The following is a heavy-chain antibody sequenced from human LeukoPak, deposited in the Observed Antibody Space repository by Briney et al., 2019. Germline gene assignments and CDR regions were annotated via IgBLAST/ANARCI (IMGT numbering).Heavy chain of an antibody. CDR2: ISSTSNTI. J-gene: IGHJ5*02. V-gene: IGHV3-48*03. CDR3: TRGGAAADWFDP. D-gene: IGHD6-13*01. CDR1: GFTFSSSE. Sequence: GSLRLSCAASGFTFSSSEMNWVRQAPGKGLEWVSYISSTSNTIYYADSVKGRFTISRDNAKNSLSLQMNSLRAEDTAVYYCTRGGAAADWFDPWGQGTLVTVSS.